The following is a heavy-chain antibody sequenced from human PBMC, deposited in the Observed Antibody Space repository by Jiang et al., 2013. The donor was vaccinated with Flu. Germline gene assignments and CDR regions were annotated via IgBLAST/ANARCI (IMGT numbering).Heavy chain of an antibody. CDR1: GGSISSSSYY. CDR3: ARHWVLLWFGELLYFDY. V-gene: IGHV4-39*01. D-gene: IGHD3-10*01. Sequence: GGSISSSSYYWGWIRQPPGKGLEWIGGIYYSGSTYYNPSLKSRVTISVDTSKNQFSLKLSSVTAADTAVYYCARHWVLLWFGELLYFDYWGQGTLVTVSS. J-gene: IGHJ4*02. CDR2: IYYSGST.